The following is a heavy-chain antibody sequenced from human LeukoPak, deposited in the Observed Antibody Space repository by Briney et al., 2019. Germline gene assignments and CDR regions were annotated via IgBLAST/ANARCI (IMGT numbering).Heavy chain of an antibody. CDR3: ARVAGTYYNGYFDY. V-gene: IGHV1-46*01. CDR2: INPSGGST. Sequence: ASVKVSCKASGYTFSTYYMHWVRQAPGQGLEWLGIINPSGGSTTYAQKFQGRVTMSTDTSTGTVYMELRSLRSEDTAVYYCARVAGTYYNGYFDYWGQGTLVTVSS. D-gene: IGHD3-10*01. CDR1: GYTFSTYY. J-gene: IGHJ4*02.